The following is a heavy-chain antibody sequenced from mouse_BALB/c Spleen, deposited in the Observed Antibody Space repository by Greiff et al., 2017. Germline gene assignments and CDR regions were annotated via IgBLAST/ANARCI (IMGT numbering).Heavy chain of an antibody. D-gene: IGHD1-1*01. CDR2: IRLKSNNYAT. CDR1: GFTFSNYW. Sequence: EVKLQESGGGLVQPGGSMKLSCVASGFTFSNYWMNWVRQSPEKGLEWVAEIRLKSNNYATHYAESVKGRFTISRDDSKSSVYLQMNNLRAEDTGIYYCTRDGSSLSRFAYWGQGTLVTVSA. V-gene: IGHV6-6*02. J-gene: IGHJ3*01. CDR3: TRDGSSLSRFAY.